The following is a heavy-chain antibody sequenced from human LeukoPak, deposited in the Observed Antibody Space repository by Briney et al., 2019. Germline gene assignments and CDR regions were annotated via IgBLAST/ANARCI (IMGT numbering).Heavy chain of an antibody. J-gene: IGHJ4*02. CDR1: GGTFSSYA. CDR2: IIPIFGTA. CDR3: ARRSYDYGDYDFDY. V-gene: IGHV1-69*13. Sequence: GASVKVSCKASGGTFSSYAISWVRQAPGQGLEWMGGIIPIFGTANYAQKFQGRVTITADESTSTAYMELSSLRSEDTAVYCCARRSYDYGDYDFDYWGQGTLVTVSS. D-gene: IGHD4-17*01.